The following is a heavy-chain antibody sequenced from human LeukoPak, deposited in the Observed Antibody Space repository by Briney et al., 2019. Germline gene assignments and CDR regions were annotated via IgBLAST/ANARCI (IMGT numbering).Heavy chain of an antibody. J-gene: IGHJ4*02. CDR3: ARYTTMVQGVIFGY. Sequence: SETLSLTCTVSGGSLSSYYWSWIRQPPGKGLEWIGYIYYSGSTNYHPSLKSRVTISVDTSKNQFSLKLSSVTAADTAVYYCARYTTMVQGVIFGYWGQGTLVTVSS. D-gene: IGHD3-10*01. V-gene: IGHV4-59*01. CDR2: IYYSGST. CDR1: GGSLSSYY.